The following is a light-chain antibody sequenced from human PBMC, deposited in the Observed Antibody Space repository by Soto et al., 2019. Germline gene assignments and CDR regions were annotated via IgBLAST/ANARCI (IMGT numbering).Light chain of an antibody. CDR2: VTF. Sequence: IALTQSPATLSFSPGEGDTLSFRASQNIAIYLAWYQQNSCQSPRLLTYVTFNRAPGIPDRFSGIGSGKDFTLPISSLEPGDFAVYYCEQRADWPWTVRQGTTVECK. V-gene: IGKV3-11*01. J-gene: IGKJ1*01. CDR1: QNIAIY. CDR3: EQRADWPWT.